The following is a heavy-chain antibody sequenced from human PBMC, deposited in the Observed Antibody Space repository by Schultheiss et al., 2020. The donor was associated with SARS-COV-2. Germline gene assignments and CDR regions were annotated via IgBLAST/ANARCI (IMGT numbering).Heavy chain of an antibody. V-gene: IGHV4-34*01. D-gene: IGHD3-10*01. CDR1: GGSFSGYY. J-gene: IGHJ5*02. Sequence: SETLSLTCAVYGGSFSGYYWSWIRQPPGKGLEWIGYIYYSGSTYYNPSLKSRVTISVDTSKNQFSLKLSSVTAEDTAVYYCARDRGRNWFDPWGQGTLVTVSS. CDR2: IYYSGST. CDR3: ARDRGRNWFDP.